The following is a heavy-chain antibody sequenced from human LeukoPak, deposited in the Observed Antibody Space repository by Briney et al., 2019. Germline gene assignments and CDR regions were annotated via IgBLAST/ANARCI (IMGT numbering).Heavy chain of an antibody. CDR2: ISYDGSNK. J-gene: IGHJ4*02. D-gene: IGHD2-2*01. CDR1: GFTFSSYA. Sequence: GGSLRLSCAASGFTFSSYAMHWVRQAPGKGLEWVAVISYDGSNKYYADSAKGRFTISRDNSKNTLYLQMNSLRAEDTAVYYCARDRRGVVVPAASSLFDYWGQGTLVTVSS. CDR3: ARDRRGVVVPAASSLFDY. V-gene: IGHV3-30-3*01.